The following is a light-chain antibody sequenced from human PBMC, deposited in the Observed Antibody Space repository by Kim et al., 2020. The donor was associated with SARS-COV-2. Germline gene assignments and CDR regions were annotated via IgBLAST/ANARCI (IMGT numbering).Light chain of an antibody. CDR2: KDS. CDR1: VLAKKY. J-gene: IGLJ3*02. Sequence: SYELTQPSSVSVSPGQTARITCSGDVLAKKYARWFQQKPGQAPVVVIYKDSERPSGIPERFSGSSSGTTVTLTISGVQVEDEADYYCYSAAANIGVFGGGTQLTVL. CDR3: YSAAANIGV. V-gene: IGLV3-27*01.